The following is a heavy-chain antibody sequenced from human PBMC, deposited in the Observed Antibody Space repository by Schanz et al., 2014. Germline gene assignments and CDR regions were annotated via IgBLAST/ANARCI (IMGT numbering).Heavy chain of an antibody. CDR1: GFSFSRYS. V-gene: IGHV3-48*01. CDR3: VSVYDSSGYVSFNY. Sequence: EVQLVESGGGLVQPGGSLRLSCAASGFSFSRYSMNWVRQAPGKGLEWISYISSSSSTIYHADSVKGRFTISRDNAKNSLYLQMNSLRAEDTAVYYCVSVYDSSGYVSFNYWGPGTMVTVSS. CDR2: ISSSSSTI. D-gene: IGHD3-22*01. J-gene: IGHJ3*01.